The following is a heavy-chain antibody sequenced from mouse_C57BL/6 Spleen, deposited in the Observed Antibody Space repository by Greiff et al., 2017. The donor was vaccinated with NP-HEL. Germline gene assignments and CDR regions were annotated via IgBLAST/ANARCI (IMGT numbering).Heavy chain of an antibody. J-gene: IGHJ1*03. CDR2: IHPNSGST. CDR1: GYTFTSYW. D-gene: IGHD2-4*01. CDR3: ARRGLRLWYFDV. Sequence: QVQLQQPGAELVKPGASVKLSCKASGYTFTSYWMHWVKQRPGQGLEWIGMIHPNSGSTNYNEKFKSKATLTVDESSSTAYMQLSSLTSEDSAVYYCARRGLRLWYFDVWGTGTTVTVSS. V-gene: IGHV1-64*01.